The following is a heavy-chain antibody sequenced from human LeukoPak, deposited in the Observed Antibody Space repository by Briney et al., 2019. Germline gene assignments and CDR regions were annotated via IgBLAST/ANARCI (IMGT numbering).Heavy chain of an antibody. CDR1: GASISSSDYY. D-gene: IGHD6-19*01. V-gene: IGHV4-39*07. J-gene: IGHJ6*03. Sequence: PSETLSLTCSVSGASISSSDYYWGWIRQPPGKGLEWIGSIYYSGSTYYNPPLKSRVTISVDTSKNQFSLKLSSVTAADTAVYYCARDNWGIAVALNKYYYYYYMDVWGKGTTVTVSS. CDR2: IYYSGST. CDR3: ARDNWGIAVALNKYYYYYYMDV.